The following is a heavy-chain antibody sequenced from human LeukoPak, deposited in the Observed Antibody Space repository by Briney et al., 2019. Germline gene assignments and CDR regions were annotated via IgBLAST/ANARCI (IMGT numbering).Heavy chain of an antibody. CDR3: VRDLDSGGNP. V-gene: IGHV3-72*01. CDR1: GFTFSDHN. D-gene: IGHD4-23*01. Sequence: PGGSLRLSCAVSGFTFSDHNMDWVRQAPGKGLEWVARSRNKANSYSTEYAASVKGRFTISRDDSKKLLYLQMNNLKPDDTAVYYCVRDLDSGGNPWGQGTLVTVSS. J-gene: IGHJ5*02. CDR2: SRNKANSYST.